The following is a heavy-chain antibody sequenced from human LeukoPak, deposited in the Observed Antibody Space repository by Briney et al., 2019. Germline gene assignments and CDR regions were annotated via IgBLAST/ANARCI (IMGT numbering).Heavy chain of an antibody. CDR2: ISSSSSYI. V-gene: IGHV3-21*01. CDR3: ARDFSPARLVNGYFDY. Sequence: PGGSLRLSCAAYGFTFSSYSMNWVRQAPGKGLEWVSSISSSSSYICYADSVKGRFIISRDNAKTSLYLQMNSLRAEDTAVYYCARDFSPARLVNGYFDYWGQGTLVTVSS. CDR1: GFTFSSYS. J-gene: IGHJ4*02. D-gene: IGHD3-9*01.